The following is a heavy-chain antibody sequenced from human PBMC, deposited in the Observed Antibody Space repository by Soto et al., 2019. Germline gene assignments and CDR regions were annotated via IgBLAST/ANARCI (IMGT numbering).Heavy chain of an antibody. V-gene: IGHV4-59*01. J-gene: IGHJ4*02. D-gene: IGHD6-19*01. CDR2: VYYTGST. Sequence: PSETLSLTCSVSGVSISGSYWSWIRQSPGKGLEWLGYVYYTGSTNYSPSVRSRVSISVDKSKNEFSLRLSSVTAADTAVYFCARSVAVPGAHIDYWGQGTQVTVSS. CDR3: ARSVAVPGAHIDY. CDR1: GVSISGSY.